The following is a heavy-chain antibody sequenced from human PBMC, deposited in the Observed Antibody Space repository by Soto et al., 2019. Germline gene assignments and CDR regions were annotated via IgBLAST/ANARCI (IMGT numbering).Heavy chain of an antibody. D-gene: IGHD3-22*01. CDR1: GGTFSSSA. CDR2: IIPIFGTA. V-gene: IGHV1-69*13. J-gene: IGHJ4*02. Sequence: ASVKVSCKASGGTFSSSAISWVRQAPGQGLEWMGGIIPIFGTANYAQKFQGRVTITADESTSTAYMELSSLRSEDTAVYYCASPYDSSGYYYFDYWGQGTLVTVSS. CDR3: ASPYDSSGYYYFDY.